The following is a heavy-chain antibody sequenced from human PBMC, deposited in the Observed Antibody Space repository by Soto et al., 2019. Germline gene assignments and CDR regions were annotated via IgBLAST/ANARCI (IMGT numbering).Heavy chain of an antibody. CDR1: GRIFSSFP. D-gene: IGHD5-18*01. J-gene: IGHJ1*01. CDR3: SRGGSRDDDSYVLDQ. CDR2: VISASGSV. Sequence: QVQVVQSGAEVKKPGSSVKISCKASGRIFSSFPTSWVRQVPGQGLEWMGGVISASGSVRYATKFQGRVTRTAVNSAVRGYMELTSLTSEDTANYYGSRGGSRDDDSYVLDQWGQGTMVTVSS. V-gene: IGHV1-69*06.